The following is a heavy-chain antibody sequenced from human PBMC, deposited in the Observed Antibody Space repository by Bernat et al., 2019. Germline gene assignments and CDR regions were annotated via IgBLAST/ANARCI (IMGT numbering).Heavy chain of an antibody. J-gene: IGHJ4*02. V-gene: IGHV3-30*18. CDR1: GFTFSSYG. D-gene: IGHD5-24*01. CDR2: ISYDGSNK. Sequence: QVQLVESGGGVVQPGRSLRLSCAASGFTFSSYGMHWVRQAPGKGLEWVAVISYDGSNKYSAASVKGRFTISRDNSKNTLYLQMNSLSAEETAVYYCAKGTDGYGTYWGQGTLVTVSS. CDR3: AKGTDGYGTY.